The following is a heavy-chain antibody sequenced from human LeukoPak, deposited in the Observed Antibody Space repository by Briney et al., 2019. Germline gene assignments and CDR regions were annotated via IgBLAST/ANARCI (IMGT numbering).Heavy chain of an antibody. CDR1: GLTFGSYS. D-gene: IGHD6-19*01. Sequence: GGSLRLSCAASGLTFGSYSLNWVRQAPAKGLEWISYISTTSSTIYYADSVKGRFTISRDNAKNSLYLQMNSLRAEDTAVYYCARVRGMYSSGWYSNWGQGTLVTVSS. V-gene: IGHV3-48*01. CDR3: ARVRGMYSSGWYSN. J-gene: IGHJ4*02. CDR2: ISTTSSTI.